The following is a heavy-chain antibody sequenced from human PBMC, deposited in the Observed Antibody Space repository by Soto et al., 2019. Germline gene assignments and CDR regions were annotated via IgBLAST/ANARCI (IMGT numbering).Heavy chain of an antibody. CDR3: ARVEGGYSYGMDY. V-gene: IGHV4-61*01. Sequence: PSETLSLTCTVSGVSFSSGSYNWGWIGQPPGKGLEWIGYIYYSGSTNYNPSLKSRVTISVDTSKNQFSLKLSSVTAADTAVYYCARVEGGYSYGMDYWGQGTLVTVSS. J-gene: IGHJ4*02. CDR1: GVSFSSGSYN. D-gene: IGHD5-18*01. CDR2: IYYSGST.